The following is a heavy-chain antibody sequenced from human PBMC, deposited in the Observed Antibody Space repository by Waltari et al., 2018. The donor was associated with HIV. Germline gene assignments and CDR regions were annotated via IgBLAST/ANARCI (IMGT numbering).Heavy chain of an antibody. CDR3: ARESGPYQLLSYDAFDI. J-gene: IGHJ3*02. V-gene: IGHV4-59*01. CDR1: GGSISSYY. D-gene: IGHD2-2*01. Sequence: QVQLQESGPGLVKPSETLSLTCTVSGGSISSYYWSWIRQPPGKGLEWIGYIYYSGSTNYNPSLKSRVTISVDTSKNQFSLKLSSVTAADTAVYYCARESGPYQLLSYDAFDIWGQGTMVTVSS. CDR2: IYYSGST.